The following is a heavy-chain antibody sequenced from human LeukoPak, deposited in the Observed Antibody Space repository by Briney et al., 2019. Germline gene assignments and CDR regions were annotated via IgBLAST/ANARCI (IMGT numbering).Heavy chain of an antibody. V-gene: IGHV3-48*03. CDR3: AREGLGIVVVPAVTHDAFDI. CDR2: ISSSGSTI. CDR1: GFTFSSYE. J-gene: IGHJ3*02. D-gene: IGHD2-2*03. Sequence: GGSLRLSCAASGFTFSSYEMNWVRQAPGKGLEWVSYISSSGSTIYYADSVKGRFTISRDNAKNSLYLQVNSLRAEDTAVYYCAREGLGIVVVPAVTHDAFDIWGQGTMVTVSS.